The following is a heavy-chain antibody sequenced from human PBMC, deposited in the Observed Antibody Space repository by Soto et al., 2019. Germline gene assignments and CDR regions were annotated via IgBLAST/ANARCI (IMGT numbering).Heavy chain of an antibody. V-gene: IGHV3-30*18. D-gene: IGHD2-15*01. J-gene: IGHJ4*02. CDR3: AKEPLGYCSGGSCYSLIFDY. CDR2: ISYDGSNK. CDR1: GFTFSSYG. Sequence: QVQLVESGGGVVQPGRSLRLSCAASGFTFSSYGMHWVRPAPGKGLEWVAVISYDGSNKYYADSVKGRFTICRDNSKNTLYLQVNSLRAEDTAVYYCAKEPLGYCSGGSCYSLIFDYWGQGTLVTVSS.